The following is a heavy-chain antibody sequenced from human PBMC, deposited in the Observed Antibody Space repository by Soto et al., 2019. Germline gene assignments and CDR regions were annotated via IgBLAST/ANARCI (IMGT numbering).Heavy chain of an antibody. D-gene: IGHD3-3*01. J-gene: IGHJ4*02. CDR2: ISGSGGST. Sequence: ETLSLTCTVSGGSISSSSYYWGWIRQPPGKGLEWVSAISGSGGSTYYADSVKGRFTISRDNSKNTLYLQMNSLRAEDTAVYYCAKDETIFGVVIIYGAPGYWGQGTLVTV. CDR1: GGSISSSSYY. V-gene: IGHV3-23*01. CDR3: AKDETIFGVVIIYGAPGY.